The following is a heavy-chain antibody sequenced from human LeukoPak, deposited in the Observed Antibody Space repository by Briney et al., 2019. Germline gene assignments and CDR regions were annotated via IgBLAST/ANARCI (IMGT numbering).Heavy chain of an antibody. CDR2: ISYDGSNK. V-gene: IGHV3-30-3*01. Sequence: GGSLRLSCAASGFTFSSYAMHWVRQAPGKGLEWVAVISYDGSNKYYADSVKGRFTISRDNAKNSLYLQMNSLRAEDTAVYYCAREAPFDCSSTSCYYYYGMDVWGQGTTVTVSS. J-gene: IGHJ6*02. CDR3: AREAPFDCSSTSCYYYYGMDV. D-gene: IGHD2-2*01. CDR1: GFTFSSYA.